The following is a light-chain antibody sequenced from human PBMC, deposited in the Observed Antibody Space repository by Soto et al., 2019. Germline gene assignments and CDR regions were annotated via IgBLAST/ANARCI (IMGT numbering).Light chain of an antibody. CDR1: SSDVGTRNF. Sequence: QSALTQPASVSGSPRQSITISCTGTSSDVGTRNFVSWYQQHPGKAPKLMIYQVTNRPSGVSNRFSGSKSGNTASLTISGLQAEDEADYYCSSYTDSTNYVFGTGTKVTVL. CDR2: QVT. J-gene: IGLJ1*01. V-gene: IGLV2-14*01. CDR3: SSYTDSTNYV.